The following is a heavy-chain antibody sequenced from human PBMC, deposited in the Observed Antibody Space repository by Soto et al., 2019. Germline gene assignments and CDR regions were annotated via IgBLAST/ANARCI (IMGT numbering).Heavy chain of an antibody. D-gene: IGHD1-1*01. Sequence: EVQLVESGGGLVQPGGSLRVSCAASGFTFSSYEMNWVRQAPGRGLEWVSYISSSGSTIYDADSVKGRFIISRDNAKNTLYLQMNSLKVEDTAVYYCAKDWYNYGEFDYWGQGTLVTVSS. V-gene: IGHV3-48*03. CDR1: GFTFSSYE. CDR3: AKDWYNYGEFDY. J-gene: IGHJ4*02. CDR2: ISSSGSTI.